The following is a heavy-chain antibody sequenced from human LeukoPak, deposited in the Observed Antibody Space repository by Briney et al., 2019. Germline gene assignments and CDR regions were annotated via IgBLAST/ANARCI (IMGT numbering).Heavy chain of an antibody. CDR3: ARVLWFGGRDYYYGMDV. J-gene: IGHJ6*02. D-gene: IGHD3-10*01. CDR2: INPNSGGT. CDR1: GYTFTGYY. V-gene: IGHV1-2*02. Sequence: ASLKLSCKASGYTFTGYYMHWVRQAPGQGLEWMGWINPNSGGTNYAQKFQGRVTMTRDTSISTAYMELSRLRSDDTAVYYCARVLWFGGRDYYYGMDVWGQGTTVTVSS.